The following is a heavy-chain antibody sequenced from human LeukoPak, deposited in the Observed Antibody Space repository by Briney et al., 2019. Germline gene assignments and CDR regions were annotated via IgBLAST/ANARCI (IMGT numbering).Heavy chain of an antibody. V-gene: IGHV4-30-2*01. CDR3: ARGSVGPIDY. CDR1: GGSISSGGYS. Sequence: PSETLSLTCAVSGGSISSGGYSWSWIRQPPGKGLEWIGYIYHSGSTYYNPSLKSRVTISVDRSKNQFSLKLSSVTAADTAVYYCARGSVGPIDYWGQGTLVTVSS. CDR2: IYHSGST. J-gene: IGHJ4*02.